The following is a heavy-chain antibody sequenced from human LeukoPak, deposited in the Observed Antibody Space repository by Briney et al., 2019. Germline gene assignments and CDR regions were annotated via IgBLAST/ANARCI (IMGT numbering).Heavy chain of an antibody. CDR2: IRTKAHGGTT. CDR3: TRGDWNDDN. D-gene: IGHD1-1*01. Sequence: QPWGSLRLSCSASGFTFGDYAMTWVRQAPGKGLEWLGMIRTKAHGGTTEYAASVKGRFTFSRDDSKSIAYLQMNSLKTEDTAVYYCTRGDWNDDNWGQGTLVTVSS. J-gene: IGHJ4*02. V-gene: IGHV3-49*04. CDR1: GFTFGDYA.